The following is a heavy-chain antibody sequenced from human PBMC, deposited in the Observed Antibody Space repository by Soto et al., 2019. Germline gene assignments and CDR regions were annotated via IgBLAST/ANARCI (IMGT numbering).Heavy chain of an antibody. V-gene: IGHV1-69*13. CDR2: IIPIFGTA. D-gene: IGHD5-18*01. J-gene: IGHJ4*02. CDR1: GGTFSSYA. CDR3: ASAFDPGYSYGLFDY. Sequence: SVKVSCKASGGTFSSYAISWVRQAPGQGLGWMGGIIPIFGTANYAQKFQGRVTITADESTSTAYMELSSLRSEDTAVYYCASAFDPGYSYGLFDYWGQGTLVTVS.